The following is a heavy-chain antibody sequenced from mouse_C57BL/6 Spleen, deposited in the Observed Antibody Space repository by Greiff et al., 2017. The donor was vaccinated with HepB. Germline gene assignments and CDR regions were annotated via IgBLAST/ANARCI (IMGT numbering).Heavy chain of an antibody. CDR2: IFPGSGST. Sequence: QVQLQQSGPELVKPGASVKISCKASGYTFTDYYINWVKQRPGQGLEWIGWIFPGSGSTYYNEKFKGKATLTVDKSSSTAYMLLSSLTSEDSAVYFCARSPDGYYPGDGFAYWGQGTLVTVSA. J-gene: IGHJ3*01. D-gene: IGHD2-3*01. CDR3: ARSPDGYYPGDGFAY. V-gene: IGHV1-75*01. CDR1: GYTFTDYY.